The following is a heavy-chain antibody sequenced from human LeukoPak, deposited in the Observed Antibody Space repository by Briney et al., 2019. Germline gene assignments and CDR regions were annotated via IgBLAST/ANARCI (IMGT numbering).Heavy chain of an antibody. CDR1: GGSISSRSYC. Sequence: SQTLSLTCTVSGGSISSRSYCWSWIRQPAGKGLEWIGHVHISGSTNYNPSLKSRVTISVDTSKNQFSLKLSSVTAADTAVYYCARGTNWGLYYYYYMDVWGKGTTVTVSS. CDR3: ARGTNWGLYYYYYMDV. D-gene: IGHD7-27*01. J-gene: IGHJ6*03. V-gene: IGHV4-61*09. CDR2: VHISGST.